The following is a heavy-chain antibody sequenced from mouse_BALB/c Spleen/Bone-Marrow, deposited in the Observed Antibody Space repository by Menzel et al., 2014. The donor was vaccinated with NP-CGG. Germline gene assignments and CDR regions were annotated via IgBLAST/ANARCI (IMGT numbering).Heavy chain of an antibody. Sequence: VQLQQSGAELVRSGASVKLSCTASGFNIKDTYMHWVKQRPEQGLEWIGRIDPANGNTKYDPKFQGKATITADTSSNTAYLQLSSLTSEDTAVYYCAPYYYGRWFANWGQGTLVTVSA. V-gene: IGHV14-3*02. D-gene: IGHD1-1*01. CDR3: APYYYGRWFAN. CDR2: IDPANGNT. J-gene: IGHJ3*01. CDR1: GFNIKDTY.